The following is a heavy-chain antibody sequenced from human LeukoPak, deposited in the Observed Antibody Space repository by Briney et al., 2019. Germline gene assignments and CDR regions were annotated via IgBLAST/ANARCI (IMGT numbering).Heavy chain of an antibody. J-gene: IGHJ5*02. Sequence: SETLSLTRAVYGGSFNGYFWSWIRQPPGKGLEWIGEINHSGSPNYNPSLKSRVTISVDTSKNQVSLKLNSVTAADTAVYYCARGPDSGSYYAWFDPWGQGTLVTVSS. CDR2: INHSGSP. D-gene: IGHD3-10*01. CDR1: GGSFNGYF. CDR3: ARGPDSGSYYAWFDP. V-gene: IGHV4-34*01.